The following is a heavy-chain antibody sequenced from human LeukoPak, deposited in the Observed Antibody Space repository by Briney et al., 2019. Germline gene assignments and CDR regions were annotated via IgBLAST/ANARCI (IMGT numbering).Heavy chain of an antibody. CDR1: GYTLTELS. CDR3: ATEKHVDIVATGEAFDI. V-gene: IGHV1-24*01. CDR2: FDPEYGET. J-gene: IGHJ3*02. Sequence: GASVKVSCKVSGYTLTELSMHWVRQAPGKGLEWMGGFDPEYGETLYAQKFQGRVTMTEDTSTDTAYMELGSLRSEDTAVYYCATEKHVDIVATGEAFDIWGQGTMVTVSS. D-gene: IGHD5-12*01.